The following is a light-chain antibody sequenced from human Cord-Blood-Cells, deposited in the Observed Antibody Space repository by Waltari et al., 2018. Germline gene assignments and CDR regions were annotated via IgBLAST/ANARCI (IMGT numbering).Light chain of an antibody. CDR3: QQRSNWLFT. V-gene: IGKV3-11*01. CDR1: QSVSSD. CDR2: DAS. J-gene: IGKJ3*01. Sequence: EIVLTQSPATLSLSTGERATLSCRASQSVSSDLAWYQQKPGQAPRLLIYDASNRATGIPARFSGSGSGTDFTLTISSLEPEDFAVYYCQQRSNWLFTFGPGTKVDIK.